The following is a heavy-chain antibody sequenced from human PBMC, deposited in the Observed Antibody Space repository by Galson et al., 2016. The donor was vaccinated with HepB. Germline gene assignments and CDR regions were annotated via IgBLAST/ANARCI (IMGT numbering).Heavy chain of an antibody. CDR2: IYYTGST. V-gene: IGHV4-59*01. CDR1: GGSTTRYY. D-gene: IGHD5-18*01. CDR3: ARGGSRYGAEVFDI. Sequence: SETLSLTCTVSGGSTTRYYWTWIRQPPGKGLEYIGFIYYTGSTNYSPSLKSRVSISLDTSKNQFSLSLSTVSAADTAVYYCARGGSRYGAEVFDIWGQGTMVTASS. J-gene: IGHJ3*02.